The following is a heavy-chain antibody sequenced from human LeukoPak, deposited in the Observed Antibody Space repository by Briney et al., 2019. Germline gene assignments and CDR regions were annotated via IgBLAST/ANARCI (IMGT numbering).Heavy chain of an antibody. Sequence: GGSLRLSCAASGFTFSSYSMNWVRQAPGKGLEWVSAISGTGGSTYYADSVKGRFTISRDNSKNTLYVQMKSLRAEDTAVYYCAKAKGDYGGPDGFDIWGQGTMVTVSS. V-gene: IGHV3-23*01. D-gene: IGHD4-23*01. CDR3: AKAKGDYGGPDGFDI. CDR1: GFTFSSYS. CDR2: ISGTGGST. J-gene: IGHJ3*02.